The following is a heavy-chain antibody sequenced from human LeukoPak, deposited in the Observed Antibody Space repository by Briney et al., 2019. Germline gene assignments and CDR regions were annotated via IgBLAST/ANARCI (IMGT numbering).Heavy chain of an antibody. J-gene: IGHJ4*02. CDR2: ISDYDGLT. CDR1: GYTFTNYG. V-gene: IGHV1-18*01. Sequence: ASVKVSCKASGYTFTNYGVSWVRQAPGQGLEWVGWISDYDGLTNYAQILQGRVTMTTDRSTSTAYMELRSLRSDDTAVYYCAGYSFGLYYFDYWGQGTLVTVSS. D-gene: IGHD3/OR15-3a*01. CDR3: AGYSFGLYYFDY.